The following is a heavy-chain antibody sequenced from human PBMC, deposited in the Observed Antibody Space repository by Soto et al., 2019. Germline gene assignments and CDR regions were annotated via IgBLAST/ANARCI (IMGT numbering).Heavy chain of an antibody. V-gene: IGHV3-21*01. CDR1: GFTFSSYS. CDR2: ISSSSSYI. J-gene: IGHJ4*02. Sequence: EVQLVESGGGLVKPGGSLRLSCAASGFTFSSYSMNWVRQAPGKGLEWVSSISSSSSYIYYADSVKGRFTISRDNAQHSLYLQMNSLRAEDTAVYYCARGLVPRARRTNKDTDYWGQGTLVTVSS. CDR3: ARGLVPRARRTNKDTDY. D-gene: IGHD1-1*01.